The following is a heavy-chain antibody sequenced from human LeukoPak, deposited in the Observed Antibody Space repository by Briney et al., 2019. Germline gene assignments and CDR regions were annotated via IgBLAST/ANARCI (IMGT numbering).Heavy chain of an antibody. V-gene: IGHV3-23*01. CDR2: ISGSGGST. CDR1: GFTFSSYA. Sequence: GGSLRLSCAASGFTFSSYAMSWVRQAPGKGLEWISAISGSGGSTYYADSVKGRFTISRDNSKNTLYLQMNSLRAEDTAVYYCAAYYDYVWGSYRLYYWGQGTLVTVSS. D-gene: IGHD3-16*02. J-gene: IGHJ4*02. CDR3: AAYYDYVWGSYRLYY.